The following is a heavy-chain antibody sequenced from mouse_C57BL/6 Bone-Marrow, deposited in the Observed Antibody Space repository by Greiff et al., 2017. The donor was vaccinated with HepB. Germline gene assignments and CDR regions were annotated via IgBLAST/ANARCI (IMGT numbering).Heavy chain of an antibody. Sequence: VQLQQPGAELVKPGASVKLSCKASGYTFTSYWMQWVKQRPGQGLEWIGEIDPSDSYTNYNQKFKGKATLTVDTSSSTAYMQLSSLTSEDSAVYYCARDYSNYPYWGQGTTLTVSS. CDR1: GYTFTSYW. J-gene: IGHJ2*01. CDR3: ARDYSNYPY. D-gene: IGHD2-5*01. CDR2: IDPSDSYT. V-gene: IGHV1-50*01.